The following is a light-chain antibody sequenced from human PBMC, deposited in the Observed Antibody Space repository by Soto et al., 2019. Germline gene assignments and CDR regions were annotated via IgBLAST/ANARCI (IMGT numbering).Light chain of an antibody. J-gene: IGKJ4*01. Sequence: EIVLTQSPGTLSLSPGERATLSCRASQSVSSSYLAGYQQKPGQAPRLLNYGASSRATGVPDRFSGSGSGTEFPLTISRLEPEEFAVYYCQQYGSSRLTFGGGTKVEIK. CDR1: QSVSSSY. CDR3: QQYGSSRLT. CDR2: GAS. V-gene: IGKV3-20*01.